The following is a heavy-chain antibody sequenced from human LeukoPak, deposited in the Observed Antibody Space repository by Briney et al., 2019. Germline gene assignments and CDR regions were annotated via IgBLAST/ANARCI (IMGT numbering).Heavy chain of an antibody. J-gene: IGHJ6*03. CDR3: ARQISDYYYYYIDV. CDR2: IYYSGTT. D-gene: IGHD3-3*01. Sequence: SETLSLTCTVSGGSISSSHYYWGRIRQPPGKGLEWIGTIYYSGTTYYNPSLESRVTMSEDTSKNQFSLTVRSVTAADTAVYYCARQISDYYYYYIDVWGKGTTVTVSS. CDR1: GGSISSSHYY. V-gene: IGHV4-39*01.